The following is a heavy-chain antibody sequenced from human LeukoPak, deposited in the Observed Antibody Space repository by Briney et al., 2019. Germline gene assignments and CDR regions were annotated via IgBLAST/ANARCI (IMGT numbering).Heavy chain of an antibody. J-gene: IGHJ6*03. D-gene: IGHD3-3*01. V-gene: IGHV4-34*01. CDR3: ARGIWSGLPINPYYHMDV. CDR1: GGSFSDYY. CDR2: INHSGSA. Sequence: PSETLSLTCAVYGGSFSDYYWNWIRQPPGKGREWIGEINHSGSAKYSPSLRSRVTISVDTSKSQFTLKLSSVTAADTAVYYCARGIWSGLPINPYYHMDVWGKGTMVTVSS.